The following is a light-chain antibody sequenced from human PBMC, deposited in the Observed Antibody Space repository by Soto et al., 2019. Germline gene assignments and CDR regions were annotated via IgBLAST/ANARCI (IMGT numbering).Light chain of an antibody. CDR2: RNN. Sequence: QAVVTQPPSASGTPGQRVTISCSGSSSNIGSNYVYWYQQLPGTAPKLLMYRNNQRTSGVPDRFSGSKSGTSASLAISGLRSEDEADYYCAAWDDSLSGVVFGGGTKLTVL. CDR3: AAWDDSLSGVV. CDR1: SSNIGSNY. J-gene: IGLJ2*01. V-gene: IGLV1-47*01.